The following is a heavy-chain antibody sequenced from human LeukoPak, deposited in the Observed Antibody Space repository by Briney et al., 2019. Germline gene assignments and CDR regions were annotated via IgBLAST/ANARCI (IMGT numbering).Heavy chain of an antibody. CDR2: IYTSGST. Sequence: SETLSLTCTVSGCSISSGSYYWSWIRQPAGKGLEWIGRIYTSGSTNYNPSLKSRVTISVDTSKNQFSLKLNSVTAADTAVYYCARQANYYDSGRGSDYWGQGTLVTVSS. D-gene: IGHD3-10*01. J-gene: IGHJ4*02. CDR3: ARQANYYDSGRGSDY. CDR1: GCSISSGSYY. V-gene: IGHV4-61*02.